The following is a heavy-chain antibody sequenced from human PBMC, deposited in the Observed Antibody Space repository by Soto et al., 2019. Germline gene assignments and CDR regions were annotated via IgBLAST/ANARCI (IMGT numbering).Heavy chain of an antibody. J-gene: IGHJ6*02. D-gene: IGHD4-4*01. CDR1: GGTFSSYA. Sequence: SVKVSCKASGGTFSSYAISWVRQAPGQGLEWMGRIIPFIGTANYAQKFQGRVTITADESTSTAYMELTSLRSEDTAVYYCARVVMTTVTASYYYGMDLWGQGTTVTVSS. CDR3: ARVVMTTVTASYYYGMDL. CDR2: IIPFIGTA. V-gene: IGHV1-69*11.